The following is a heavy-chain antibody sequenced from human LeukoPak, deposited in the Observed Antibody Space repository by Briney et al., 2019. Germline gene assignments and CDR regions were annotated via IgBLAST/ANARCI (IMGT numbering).Heavy chain of an antibody. D-gene: IGHD3-3*01. CDR1: GYTFTRYS. Sequence: GASVKVSCKGSGYTFTRYSVSWVRQAPGQGLEWMGWISAYNGYTKFAQEFQDRVTITRDTSASTAYMELSSLRSEDMAVYYCARARYETRLWPKSRYDYYHYMDVWGKGTTVTVSS. CDR2: ISAYNGYT. J-gene: IGHJ6*03. CDR3: ARARYETRLWPKSRYDYYHYMDV. V-gene: IGHV1-18*03.